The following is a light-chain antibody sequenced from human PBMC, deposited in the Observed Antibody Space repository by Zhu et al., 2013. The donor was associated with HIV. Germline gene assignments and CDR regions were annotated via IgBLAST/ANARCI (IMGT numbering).Light chain of an antibody. Sequence: DIQMTQSPSSLSASVGDRVTITCQASQDISNYLNWYQQKPGKAPKLLIYDASNLERGVPSRFSGSGSGTDFTFTISSLQPEDIATYYCQQYDNLLRASFGQGTKLEIK. J-gene: IGKJ2*03. V-gene: IGKV1-33*01. CDR1: QDISNY. CDR2: DAS. CDR3: QQYDNLLRAS.